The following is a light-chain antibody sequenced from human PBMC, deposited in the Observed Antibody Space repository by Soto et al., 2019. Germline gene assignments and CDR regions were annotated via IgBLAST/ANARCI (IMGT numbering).Light chain of an antibody. J-gene: IGLJ2*01. Sequence: QSVLTQPPSVSGAPGQTVIISCSGSSSNLGAPYDVNWFRQLPGTVPRLLIYEVNKRPSGVPDRFSGSKSGNTASLTVSGLQAEDEADYYCSSYAGSNTVVFGGGTKLTVL. V-gene: IGLV1-40*01. CDR3: SSYAGSNTVV. CDR1: SSNLGAPYD. CDR2: EVN.